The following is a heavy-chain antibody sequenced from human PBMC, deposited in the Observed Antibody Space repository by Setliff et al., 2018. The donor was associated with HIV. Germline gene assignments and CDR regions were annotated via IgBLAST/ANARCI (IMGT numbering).Heavy chain of an antibody. Sequence: ASVKVSCKASGYTFTSYGISWVRQAPGQGLEWMGWISPATDKTNYAQKLQGRLTMTTDTSTSTVYMELSSLRSEDTAVYYCASGSGYCKNGNCYIGVHKNPDKYYFDYWGQGTLVTVSS. CDR3: ASGSGYCKNGNCYIGVHKNPDKYYFDY. D-gene: IGHD2-8*01. CDR2: ISPATDKT. J-gene: IGHJ4*02. CDR1: GYTFTSYG. V-gene: IGHV1-18*01.